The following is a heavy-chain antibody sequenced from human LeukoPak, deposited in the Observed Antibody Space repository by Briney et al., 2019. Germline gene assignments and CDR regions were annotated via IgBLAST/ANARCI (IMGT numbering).Heavy chain of an antibody. Sequence: QAGGSLRLSCAASGVTFSSYDMHWVRQAPGKGLEWVAVISYDGSDKYYSDSVKGRFTSSRDNSKNTLYLQMNSLRAEDTAVYYCARQFDYWGQGALVTVSS. CDR3: ARQFDY. CDR1: GVTFSSYD. CDR2: ISYDGSDK. J-gene: IGHJ4*02. V-gene: IGHV3-30*03.